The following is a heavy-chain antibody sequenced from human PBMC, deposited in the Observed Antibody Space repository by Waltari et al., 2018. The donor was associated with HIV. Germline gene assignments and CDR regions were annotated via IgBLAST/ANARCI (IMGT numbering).Heavy chain of an antibody. CDR2: IYYSGST. V-gene: IGHV4-39*07. CDR3: ARDRTLWTGGVAFDY. J-gene: IGHJ4*02. Sequence: QLQLQESGPGLVKPSETLSLTCTVSGGSISSSSYYWGWIRQPPGKGLEWIGSIYYSGSTYYNPSLKSRVTISVDTSKNQFSLKLSSVTAADTAVYYCARDRTLWTGGVAFDYWGQGTLVTVSS. D-gene: IGHD2-15*01. CDR1: GGSISSSSYY.